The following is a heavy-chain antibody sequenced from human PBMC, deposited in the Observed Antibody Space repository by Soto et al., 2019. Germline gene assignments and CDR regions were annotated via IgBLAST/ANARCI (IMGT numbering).Heavy chain of an antibody. V-gene: IGHV3-66*01. CDR1: GFSVNSNY. D-gene: IGHD2-2*01. J-gene: IGHJ4*02. Sequence: SLRLSCAASGFSVNSNYMSWVRQAPGKGLEWVSVIYSGGSTYYTDSIKGRFTISRDNSKNTLYLQMKSLRAEDTAVYYCVRVGLSVPASWGQGTPVTVSS. CDR3: VRVGLSVPAS. CDR2: IYSGGST.